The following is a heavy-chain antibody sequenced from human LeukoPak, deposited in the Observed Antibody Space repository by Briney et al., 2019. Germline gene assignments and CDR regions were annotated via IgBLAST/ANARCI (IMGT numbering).Heavy chain of an antibody. V-gene: IGHV3-23*01. CDR1: GFTFDDYG. D-gene: IGHD2-2*01. Sequence: GGSLRLSCAPSGFTFDDYGVSWVRHAPGKGLEWVSAISGSGGSTYYADSVKGRFTISRDNSKNTLYLQMNSLRAEDTAVYYCAKLSPNPYCSSTSCYEYFQHWGQGTLVTVSS. J-gene: IGHJ1*01. CDR3: AKLSPNPYCSSTSCYEYFQH. CDR2: ISGSGGST.